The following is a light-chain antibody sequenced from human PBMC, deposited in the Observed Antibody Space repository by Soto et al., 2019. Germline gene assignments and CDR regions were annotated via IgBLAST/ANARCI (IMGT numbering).Light chain of an antibody. J-gene: IGKJ5*01. Sequence: EIVLTHSPGTLSLSPCERATLSFSASQSVSSSYLAWYQQKPGQAPRLLIYGASSRATGIPDRFSGSGSGTDFTLTISRLEPEDFAVYYCQQYGSSPPRVTFGQGTRLE. CDR3: QQYGSSPPRVT. CDR2: GAS. CDR1: QSVSSSY. V-gene: IGKV3-20*01.